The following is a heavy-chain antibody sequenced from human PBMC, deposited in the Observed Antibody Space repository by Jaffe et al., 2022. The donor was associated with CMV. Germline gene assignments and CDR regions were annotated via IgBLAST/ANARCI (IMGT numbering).Heavy chain of an antibody. CDR3: ARQVTMVKSLLYYYYMDV. J-gene: IGHJ6*03. CDR2: IDPSDSYT. CDR1: GYSFTSYW. V-gene: IGHV5-10-1*03. D-gene: IGHD3-10*01. Sequence: EVQLVQSGAEVKKPGESLRISCKGSGYSFTSYWISWVRQMPGKGLEWMGRIDPSDSYTNYSPSFQGHVTISADKSISTAYLQWSSLKASDTAMYYCARQVTMVKSLLYYYYMDVWGKGTTVTVSS.